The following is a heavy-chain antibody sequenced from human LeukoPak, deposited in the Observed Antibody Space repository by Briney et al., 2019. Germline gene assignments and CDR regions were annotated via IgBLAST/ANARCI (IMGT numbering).Heavy chain of an antibody. V-gene: IGHV1-8*03. CDR3: AKVGLG. Sequence: ASVKVSCKASGYTFSFYDINWVRQATGQGLEWMGYMNPNSGNLGYAQKFQGRVTITTDSSTSTAYMELSSLRSEDTAVYYCAKVGLGWGQGTLVTVSP. CDR2: MNPNSGNL. CDR1: GYTFSFYD. J-gene: IGHJ4*02.